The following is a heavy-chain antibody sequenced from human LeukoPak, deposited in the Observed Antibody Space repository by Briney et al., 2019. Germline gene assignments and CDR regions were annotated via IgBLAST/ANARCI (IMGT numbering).Heavy chain of an antibody. CDR1: GLTFSTYW. V-gene: IGHV3-7*03. D-gene: IGHD3-3*01. CDR3: ARAEWSNWYFDL. CDR2: IKQDGSEE. Sequence: GGSLRLSCAASGLTFSTYWMNWVRQAPGKGLEWVANIKQDGSEEYYVDSVKGRFTLSKDSAKNSLYLQMNSLRAEDTAVYYCARAEWSNWYFDLWGRGTLVTVSS. J-gene: IGHJ2*01.